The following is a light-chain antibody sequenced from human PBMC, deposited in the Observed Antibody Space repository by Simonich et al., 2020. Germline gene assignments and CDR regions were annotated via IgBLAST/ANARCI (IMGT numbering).Light chain of an antibody. CDR3: GTWDSSLSAGV. J-gene: IGLJ3*02. CDR2: DNN. CDR1: GSNIGNNY. Sequence: QSVLTQPPSVSAAPGQKVTISCSGTGSNIGNNYVSWYKQLPGNAPKLLIYDNNKRPSGIPDRFSGSTSGTSATLGITGLQTGDEADYYCGTWDSSLSAGVFGGGTKLTVL. V-gene: IGLV1-51*01.